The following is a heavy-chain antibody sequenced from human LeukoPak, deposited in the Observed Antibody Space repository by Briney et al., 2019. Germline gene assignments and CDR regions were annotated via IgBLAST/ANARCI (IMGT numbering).Heavy chain of an antibody. CDR3: AKPRPLYSYGLDPFDY. V-gene: IGHV3-23*01. CDR2: ISGSGGST. CDR1: GFTFNNCA. J-gene: IGHJ4*02. D-gene: IGHD5-18*01. Sequence: PGGSLRLSCAASGFTFNNCAMGWVRQAPGKGLEWVSAISGSGGSTYYADSVKGRFTISRDNSKNTLYLQMNSLRAEDTAVYYCAKPRPLYSYGLDPFDYWGQGTLVTVSS.